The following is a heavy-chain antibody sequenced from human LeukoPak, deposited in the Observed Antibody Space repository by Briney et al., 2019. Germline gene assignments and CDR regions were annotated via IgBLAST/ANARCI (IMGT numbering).Heavy chain of an antibody. J-gene: IGHJ4*02. CDR2: IYYSGST. CDR1: GGSISSYY. D-gene: IGHD3-10*01. CDR3: ARNVVRGVFDY. V-gene: IGHV4-59*01. Sequence: SETLSLTCTVSGGSISSYYWSWIRQPPGKGLEWIGYIYYSGSTNYNPSLKSRVTISVDTSKNQFSLKLSSVTAADTAVYYCARNVVRGVFDYWGQGTLVTVSS.